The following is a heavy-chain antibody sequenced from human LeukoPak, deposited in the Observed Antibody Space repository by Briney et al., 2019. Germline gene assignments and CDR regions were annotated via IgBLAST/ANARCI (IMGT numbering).Heavy chain of an antibody. Sequence: GGSLRLSCAASGFTLSSYWMSWVRQAPGKGLECVANIKQDGSEKYYVDSVKGRFTISRDNSKNTLYMEMDRLRAEDTAEYYCARDRAWTYYYDSSEGDKHDAFDIWGQGTMVTVSS. CDR2: IKQDGSEK. CDR3: ARDRAWTYYYDSSEGDKHDAFDI. V-gene: IGHV3-7*01. D-gene: IGHD3-22*01. CDR1: GFTLSSYW. J-gene: IGHJ3*02.